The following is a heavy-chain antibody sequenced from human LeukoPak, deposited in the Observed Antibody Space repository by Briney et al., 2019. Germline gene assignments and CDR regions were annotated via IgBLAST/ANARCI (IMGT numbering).Heavy chain of an antibody. CDR1: GFTFSTYA. CDR3: ARESSGGQDY. CDR2: IYSGGST. Sequence: GSLRLSCAASGFTFSTYAMNWVRQAPGKGLEWVSVIYSGGSTYYADSVKGRFTISRDNSKNTLYLQMNSLRAEDTAVYYCARESSGGQDYWGQGTLVTVSS. J-gene: IGHJ4*02. V-gene: IGHV3-53*01. D-gene: IGHD4-23*01.